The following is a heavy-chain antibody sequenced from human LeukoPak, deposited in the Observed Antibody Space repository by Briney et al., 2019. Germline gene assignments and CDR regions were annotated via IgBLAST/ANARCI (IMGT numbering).Heavy chain of an antibody. J-gene: IGHJ4*02. CDR1: GFTFSSYS. D-gene: IGHD6-19*01. Sequence: GGSLRLSCAASGFTFSSYSMNWVRQAPGKGLEWVSSISSSSSYIYYADSVKGRLTISRDNSKNTLYLQMNSLRAEDTAVYYCAKEQSSGWYVWGQGTLVTVSS. CDR3: AKEQSSGWYV. CDR2: ISSSSSYI. V-gene: IGHV3-21*04.